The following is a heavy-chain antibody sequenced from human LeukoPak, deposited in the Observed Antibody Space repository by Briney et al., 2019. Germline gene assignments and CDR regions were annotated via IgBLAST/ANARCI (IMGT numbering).Heavy chain of an antibody. CDR1: GFSFSSSS. J-gene: IGHJ4*02. V-gene: IGHV3-21*01. Sequence: GGSLRLSCAASGFSFSSSSMNWVRQAPGKGLEWVSSISSGGTYIYSADSVKGRFTISRDNAKNSLYLQMNSLRAEDTAVYYCTSMHPYCTTTSCPRSWGQGTLVTVSS. D-gene: IGHD2-2*01. CDR2: ISSGGTYI. CDR3: TSMHPYCTTTSCPRS.